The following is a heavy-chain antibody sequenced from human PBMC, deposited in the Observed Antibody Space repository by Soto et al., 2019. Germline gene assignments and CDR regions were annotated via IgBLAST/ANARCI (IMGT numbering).Heavy chain of an antibody. Sequence: QVQLVQSGAEVKKPGSSVKVSCKASGGTFSTCSISWVRQAPGQGLEWMGGITPMFGTANYAQKFQGRVTITADESTSTAYMELSSLRSEDTAVDYCARRYCIRTSCHYYGMDVWGQGTTVTVSS. CDR3: ARRYCIRTSCHYYGMDV. D-gene: IGHD2-2*01. V-gene: IGHV1-69*12. CDR1: GGTFSTCS. CDR2: ITPMFGTA. J-gene: IGHJ6*02.